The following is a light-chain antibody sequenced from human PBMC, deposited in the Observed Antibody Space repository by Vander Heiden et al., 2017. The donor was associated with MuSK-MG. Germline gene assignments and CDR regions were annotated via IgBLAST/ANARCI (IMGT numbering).Light chain of an antibody. J-gene: IGLJ2*01. V-gene: IGLV3-19*01. CDR1: SLRSYY. CDR3: NSRDSSDYLS. Sequence: SSELTQDPAVSVALGRTVKITCQGDSLRSYYASWYQQKPGQSPVLVIYVKNNRPAGIPDRFSGSSSGNTASVTITGAQAEDEADYYCNSRDSSDYLSFGGGTKVTVL. CDR2: VKN.